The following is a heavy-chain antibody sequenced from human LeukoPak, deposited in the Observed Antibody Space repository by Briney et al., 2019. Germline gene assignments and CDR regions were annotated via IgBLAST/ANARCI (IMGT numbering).Heavy chain of an antibody. V-gene: IGHV1-2*02. J-gene: IGHJ4*02. Sequence: ASVKVSCKAFGYTFTGYYMHWVRQAPGQGPEWMGWINPNSGGTNYAQKFQGRVTMTRDMSINTAYMELSRLRSDDTAVYYCARGHVGATDFDYWGQGTLVTVSS. CDR2: INPNSGGT. CDR1: GYTFTGYY. CDR3: ARGHVGATDFDY. D-gene: IGHD1-26*01.